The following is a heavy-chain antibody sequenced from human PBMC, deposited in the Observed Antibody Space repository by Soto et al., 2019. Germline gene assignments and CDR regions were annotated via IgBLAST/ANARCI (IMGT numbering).Heavy chain of an antibody. D-gene: IGHD3-10*01. J-gene: IGHJ3*02. CDR2: ISSSGSAI. Sequence: GSLRLSCAASGFTFSDHYMSWIRPAPGKGLEWVSYISSSGSAIYYADSVKGRFTISRDNAKNSLYLQMNSLRAEDTAVYYCVVRGPYDAFDIWGQGTMVTVSS. CDR1: GFTFSDHY. CDR3: VVRGPYDAFDI. V-gene: IGHV3-11*01.